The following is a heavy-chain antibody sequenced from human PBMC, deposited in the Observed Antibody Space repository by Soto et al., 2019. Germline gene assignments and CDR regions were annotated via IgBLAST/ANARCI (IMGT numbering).Heavy chain of an antibody. CDR1: GFAFNNAW. CDR2: IKTKALGGTT. Sequence: GGSLSLSCAASGFAFNNAWINWVRQAPGKGLEWVGRIKTKALGGTTDFAAPVRGRFAITRDDSRNMVYMQMNTLNTEDTAVYYCTTDSYSPIVEVRFDYWGHGTLVTVSS. CDR3: TTDSYSPIVEVRFDY. V-gene: IGHV3-15*07. D-gene: IGHD1-26*01. J-gene: IGHJ4*01.